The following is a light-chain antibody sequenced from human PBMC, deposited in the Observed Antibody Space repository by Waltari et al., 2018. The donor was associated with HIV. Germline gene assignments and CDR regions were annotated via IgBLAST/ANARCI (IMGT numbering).Light chain of an antibody. CDR3: CSYAGRSTLEV. Sequence: SALTQPASVSGSPGQSITISCPGTSSDVGAYNLFPWYQQHPGKAPKFIIYEVNKRPSEVSIRFSGSKSGNTASLTISGLQAEDEADYYCCSYAGRSTLEVFGGGTKVTVL. V-gene: IGLV2-23*02. CDR1: SSDVGAYNL. CDR2: EVN. J-gene: IGLJ2*01.